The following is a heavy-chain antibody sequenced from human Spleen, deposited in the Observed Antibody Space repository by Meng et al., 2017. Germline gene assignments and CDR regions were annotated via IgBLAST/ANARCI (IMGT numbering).Heavy chain of an antibody. J-gene: IGHJ4*02. CDR3: ARGPTTMAHDFDY. CDR1: GGSFSDYY. D-gene: IGHD4-11*01. Sequence: QVQLQQWVAGLLKTAETLSLTCVVSGGSFSDYYWSWIRQPPGKGLEWIGEINHSGSTNYNRSLESRATISVDTSQNNLSLKLSSVTAADSAVYYCARGPTTMAHDFDYWGQGTLVTVSS. CDR2: INHSGST. V-gene: IGHV4-34*01.